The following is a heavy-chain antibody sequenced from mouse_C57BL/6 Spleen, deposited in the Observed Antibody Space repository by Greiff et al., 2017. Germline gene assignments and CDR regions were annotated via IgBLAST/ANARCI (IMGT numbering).Heavy chain of an antibody. CDR1: GYTFTSSW. J-gene: IGHJ2*01. Sequence: QVQLQQPGAELVKPGASVKMSCKASGYTFTSSWITWVKQRPGQGLEWIGDIYPGSGSTNYNEKFKSKATLTVDTSSSTAYMQLSSLTCEDSAVYYCARRWGYYCDYWGQGTTLTVSS. V-gene: IGHV1-55*01. D-gene: IGHD1-1*02. CDR3: ARRWGYYCDY. CDR2: IYPGSGST.